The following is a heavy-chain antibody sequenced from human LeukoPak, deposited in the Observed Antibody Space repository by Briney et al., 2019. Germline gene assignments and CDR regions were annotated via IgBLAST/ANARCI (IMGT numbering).Heavy chain of an antibody. Sequence: PSETLSLTCTVSGGSISSYYWSWIRQPPGKGLEWIGYIFYSGSTNYNPSLKSRVTISIDTSKKQFSLKLSSVTAADTAVYYCARFKNLLGKNWFDPWGQGTLVTVSS. D-gene: IGHD7-27*01. CDR1: GGSISSYY. CDR2: IFYSGST. CDR3: ARFKNLLGKNWFDP. V-gene: IGHV4-59*01. J-gene: IGHJ5*02.